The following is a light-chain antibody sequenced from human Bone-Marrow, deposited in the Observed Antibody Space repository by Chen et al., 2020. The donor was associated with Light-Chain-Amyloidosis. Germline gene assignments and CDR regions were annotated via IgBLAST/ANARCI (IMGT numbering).Light chain of an antibody. CDR1: TYNIGAGFD. Sequence: QSVLTQPPSVSGAPGQRLTISCTGSTYNIGAGFDVHWYQQLPGTVPKLLIYGNNNRPSGVPDRSSGSKSGTSAPMAITVLQAEEGADYYCQSYESSRGGVVFGGGTKLPVL. CDR2: GNN. J-gene: IGLJ3*02. CDR3: QSYESSRGGVV. V-gene: IGLV1-40*01.